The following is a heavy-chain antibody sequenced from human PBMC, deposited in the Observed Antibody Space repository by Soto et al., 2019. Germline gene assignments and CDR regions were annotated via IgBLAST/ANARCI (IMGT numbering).Heavy chain of an antibody. Sequence: ASVKVSCKASGYTFTSYDINWVRQATGQGLEWMGWMNPNSSNTGYAQKFQGRVTMTRNTSISTAYMELSSLRSEDTAVYYCARGRFVVVPAAIGAFDIWGQGTMVTVSS. CDR1: GYTFTSYD. CDR3: ARGRFVVVPAAIGAFDI. D-gene: IGHD2-2*02. J-gene: IGHJ3*02. V-gene: IGHV1-8*01. CDR2: MNPNSSNT.